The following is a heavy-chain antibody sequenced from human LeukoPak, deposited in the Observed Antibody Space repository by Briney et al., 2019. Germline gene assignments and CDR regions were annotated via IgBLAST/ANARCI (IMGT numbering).Heavy chain of an antibody. CDR2: MNPNSGNT. D-gene: IGHD6-6*01. Sequence: ASVRVSCKASGYTFTSYDINWVRQATGQGLEWMGWMNPNSGNTGYAQKFQGRVTITADKSTSTAYMELSSLRSEDTAVYYCARGQLVGTWGQGTLVTVSS. J-gene: IGHJ5*02. CDR3: ARGQLVGT. V-gene: IGHV1-8*01. CDR1: GYTFTSYD.